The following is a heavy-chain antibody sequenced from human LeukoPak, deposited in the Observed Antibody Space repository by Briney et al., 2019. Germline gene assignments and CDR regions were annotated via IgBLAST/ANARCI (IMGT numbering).Heavy chain of an antibody. CDR3: AVHYDSSGYFDY. CDR1: GFTFRNFW. CDR2: IKDDGSDK. V-gene: IGHV3-7*01. J-gene: IGHJ4*02. D-gene: IGHD3-22*01. Sequence: GGSLRLSCGASGFTFRNFWMNWVRQAPGKGLEWVANIKDDGSDKYYVDSVKGRFSISKDNAKNSLYLQMNSLRAEDTAVYYCAVHYDSSGYFDYWGQGTLVTVSS.